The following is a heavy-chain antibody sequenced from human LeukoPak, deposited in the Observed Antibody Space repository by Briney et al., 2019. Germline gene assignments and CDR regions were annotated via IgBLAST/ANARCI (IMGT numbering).Heavy chain of an antibody. CDR1: GFTFSSAW. D-gene: IGHD3-16*01. CDR3: ADLGSRD. Sequence: PGGSLRLSCAASGFTFSSAWMTWVRQAPGKGLEWVATIKDDGSDKSYVDSVKGRFTISRDNAKKSLWLQMNSLRVEDTAMYYCADLGSRDWGQGTLVTVSS. J-gene: IGHJ4*02. V-gene: IGHV3-7*01. CDR2: IKDDGSDK.